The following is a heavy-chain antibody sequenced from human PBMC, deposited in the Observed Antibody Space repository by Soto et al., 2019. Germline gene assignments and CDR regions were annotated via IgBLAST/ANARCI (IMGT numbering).Heavy chain of an antibody. Sequence: EVQLVESGGGLVQPGGSLRLSCEASGFTLSSYWMSWIRQAPGKGLEWVANTRQDGGQSYLVDSVQGRFTISKDNAKNSVYLKMNSLRAEDTAVHYGVRDGNTVWHLDSWGQGILVTVSS. CDR2: TRQDGGQS. CDR3: VRDGNTVWHLDS. CDR1: GFTLSSYW. V-gene: IGHV3-7*01. D-gene: IGHD1-1*01. J-gene: IGHJ4*02.